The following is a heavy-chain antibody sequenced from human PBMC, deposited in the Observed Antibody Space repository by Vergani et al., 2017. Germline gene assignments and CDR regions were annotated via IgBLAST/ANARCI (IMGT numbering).Heavy chain of an antibody. J-gene: IGHJ3*01. Sequence: EKQLVQSGSETKKPGESLKISCQAFGYIFSNFWIGWVRQRPGRGREWMGIIYPGDSEVKSNPTFRGQVIFSVDTSVNTAYLQWRILQASDTATYFCASGGHGSENGGALQLWGQGTNITVSS. V-gene: IGHV5-51*01. D-gene: IGHD3-10*01. CDR3: ASGGHGSENGGALQL. CDR2: IYPGDSEV. CDR1: GYIFSNFW.